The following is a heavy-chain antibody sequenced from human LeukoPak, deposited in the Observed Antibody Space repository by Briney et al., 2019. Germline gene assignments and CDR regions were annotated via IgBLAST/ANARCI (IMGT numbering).Heavy chain of an antibody. CDR3: SREYFDWSRNYYYGMDV. V-gene: IGHV3-33*01. Sequence: PGGSPRLSCAASGFTFNNYGMHWVRQAPGKGLEWMALIWYDGSNKYYADSVKGRFTISRDNSKNTLYLQMNSLRAEDTAVYYCSREYFDWSRNYYYGMDVWGQGTTVTVSS. D-gene: IGHD3-9*01. CDR1: GFTFNNYG. CDR2: IWYDGSNK. J-gene: IGHJ6*02.